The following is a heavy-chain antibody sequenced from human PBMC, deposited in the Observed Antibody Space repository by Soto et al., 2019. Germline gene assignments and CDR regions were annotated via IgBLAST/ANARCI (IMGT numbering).Heavy chain of an antibody. Sequence: SETLSLTCDVYGGSFSDYIWTWIRQTPGKGLQWIGQINHSGSANYNPSLKSRVTISVHTSSSQFSLELSSVTAANTAVYYCARGLISGSHYSGGWYYFDPWGQGTQVTVSS. J-gene: IGHJ4*02. D-gene: IGHD1-26*01. CDR1: GGSFSDYI. V-gene: IGHV4-34*01. CDR2: INHSGSA. CDR3: ARGLISGSHYSGGWYYFDP.